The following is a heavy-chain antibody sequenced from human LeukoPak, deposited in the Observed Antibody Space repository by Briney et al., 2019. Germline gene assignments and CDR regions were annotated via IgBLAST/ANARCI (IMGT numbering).Heavy chain of an antibody. D-gene: IGHD3-16*01. CDR3: ARETSPWGGRGRFSNWFDP. CDR2: IMPILGIA. V-gene: IGHV1-69*10. J-gene: IGHJ5*02. CDR1: GGTFSSYA. Sequence: ASVKASCKASGGTFSSYAISWVRQAPGQGLEWMGWIMPILGIANYAQKFQGRVTITADKSTSTAYMELSSLRSEDTAVYYCARETSPWGGRGRFSNWFDPWGQGTLVTVSS.